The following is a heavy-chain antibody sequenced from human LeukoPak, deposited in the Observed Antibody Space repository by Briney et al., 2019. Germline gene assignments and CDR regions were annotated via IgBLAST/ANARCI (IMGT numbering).Heavy chain of an antibody. CDR2: INHSGST. V-gene: IGHV4-34*01. Sequence: PSETLSLTCTVSGASIRSGDYYWSWIRQPPGKGLEWIGEINHSGSTNYNPSLKSRVTISVDTSKNQFSLKLSSVTAADTAVYYCARGNVGVVPAAIAWFDPWGQGTLVTVSS. J-gene: IGHJ5*02. CDR3: ARGNVGVVPAAIAWFDP. D-gene: IGHD2-2*02. CDR1: GASIRSGDYY.